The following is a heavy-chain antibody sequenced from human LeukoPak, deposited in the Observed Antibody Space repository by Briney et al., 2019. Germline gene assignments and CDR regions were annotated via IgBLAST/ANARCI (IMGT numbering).Heavy chain of an antibody. D-gene: IGHD3-22*01. CDR3: ARDSGQTTYYYDSSGYYLDY. J-gene: IGHJ4*02. CDR1: GYTFTGYY. CDR2: INPNSGGT. Sequence: PGASVKVSCKASGYTFTGYYMHWVRQAPGQGLEWMGWINPNSGGTNYAQKFQGRVTMTRDTSISTAYMELSRLRSDDTAVYYRARDSGQTTYYYDSSGYYLDYWGQGTLVTVSS. V-gene: IGHV1-2*02.